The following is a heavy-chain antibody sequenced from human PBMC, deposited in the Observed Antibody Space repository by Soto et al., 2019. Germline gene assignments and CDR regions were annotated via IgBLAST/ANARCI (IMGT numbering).Heavy chain of an antibody. Sequence: ASVKVSCKASGYTFTGYYMHWVRQAPGQGLEWMGWINANSGGTNYAQKFQGWVTMTRDTSISTAYMKLSRLRSDDTAVYYCASSIAAAGTDYYYGMDVWGQGTTVTVSS. CDR1: GYTFTGYY. CDR3: ASSIAAAGTDYYYGMDV. D-gene: IGHD6-13*01. V-gene: IGHV1-2*04. J-gene: IGHJ6*02. CDR2: INANSGGT.